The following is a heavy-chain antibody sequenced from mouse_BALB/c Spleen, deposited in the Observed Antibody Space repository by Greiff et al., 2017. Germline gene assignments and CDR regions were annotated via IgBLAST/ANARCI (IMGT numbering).Heavy chain of an antibody. J-gene: IGHJ4*01. CDR2: IDPANGNT. CDR3: ASGGNYVYHAMDY. CDR1: GFNIKDTY. Sequence: VQLQQSGAELVKPGASVKLSCTASGFNIKDTYMHWVKQRPEQGLEWIGRIDPANGNTKYDPKFQGKATITADTSSNTAYLQLSSLTSEDTAVYYCASGGNYVYHAMDYWGQGTSVTVSS. V-gene: IGHV14-3*02. D-gene: IGHD2-1*01.